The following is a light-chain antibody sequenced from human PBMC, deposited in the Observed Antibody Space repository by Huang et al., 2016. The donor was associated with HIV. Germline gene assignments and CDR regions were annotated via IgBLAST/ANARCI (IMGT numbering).Light chain of an antibody. Sequence: EIVMTQSPATLSVSPGGGSTLSCRASQNVRSNLAWYQQTPGQAPRRLIYDTSTRASGVPARFSGRGSGTEFTLTISGLQSEDFAVYYCQQYDNWPPGLTFGGGTKVEI. CDR1: QNVRSN. V-gene: IGKV3D-15*01. CDR3: QQYDNWPPGLT. CDR2: DTS. J-gene: IGKJ4*01.